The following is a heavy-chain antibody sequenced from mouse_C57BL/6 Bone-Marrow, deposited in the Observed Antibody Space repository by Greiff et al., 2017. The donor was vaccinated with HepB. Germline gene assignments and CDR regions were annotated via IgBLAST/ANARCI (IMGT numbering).Heavy chain of an antibody. Sequence: EVHLVESGGGLVKPGGSLKLSCAASGFTFSDYGMHWVRQAPEKGLEWVAYISSGSSTIYYADTVKGRFTISRDNAKNTLFLQMTSLRSEDTAMYYCARRYYGSSYVEDAMDYWGQGTSVTVSS. J-gene: IGHJ4*01. CDR3: ARRYYGSSYVEDAMDY. CDR2: ISSGSSTI. D-gene: IGHD1-1*01. CDR1: GFTFSDYG. V-gene: IGHV5-17*01.